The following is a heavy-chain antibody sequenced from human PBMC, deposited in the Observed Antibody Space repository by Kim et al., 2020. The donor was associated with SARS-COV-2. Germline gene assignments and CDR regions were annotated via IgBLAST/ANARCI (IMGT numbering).Heavy chain of an antibody. Sequence: DSVEGRFTISRDNSKNSLYLQMNSLRTEDTAFYYCARGGGSGSYWGYYFDYWGQGTLVTVSS. V-gene: IGHV3-43*01. CDR3: ARGGGSGSYWGYYFDY. D-gene: IGHD3-10*01. J-gene: IGHJ4*02.